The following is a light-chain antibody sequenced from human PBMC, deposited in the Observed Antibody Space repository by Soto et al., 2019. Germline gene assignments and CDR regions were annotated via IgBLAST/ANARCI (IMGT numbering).Light chain of an antibody. J-gene: IGKJ4*01. Sequence: DIVLTQSPDSLAVSLGARATINRKSSQSVLFSSNILNYLAWYQQKPGQPPKLLIYWASTRDSGVPDRFSGSGSGTNFTLIINSLQAEDVAVYYCQQHYSTPLTFGGGTNVEIK. CDR1: QSVLFSSNILNY. V-gene: IGKV4-1*01. CDR3: QQHYSTPLT. CDR2: WAS.